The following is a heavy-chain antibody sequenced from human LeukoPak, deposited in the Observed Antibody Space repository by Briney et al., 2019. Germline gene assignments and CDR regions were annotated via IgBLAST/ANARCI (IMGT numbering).Heavy chain of an antibody. V-gene: IGHV3-21*01. CDR1: GFTLRSYT. Sequence: GGSLRLSCAASGFTLRSYTMNWVRQAPGKGLEWVSSIGISSNKIYYADSVKGRFTISRDNAKNSLYLQMNSLRAEDTAVYYCATYSTRNAREFQSWGQGTLVTVSS. CDR2: IGISSNKI. J-gene: IGHJ1*01. CDR3: ATYSTRNAREFQS. D-gene: IGHD4-11*01.